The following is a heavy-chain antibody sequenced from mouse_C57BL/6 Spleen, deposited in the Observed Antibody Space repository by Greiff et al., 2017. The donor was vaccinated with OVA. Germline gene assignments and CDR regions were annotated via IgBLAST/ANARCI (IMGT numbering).Heavy chain of an antibody. J-gene: IGHJ4*01. D-gene: IGHD2-12*01. CDR2: ISDGGSYT. V-gene: IGHV5-4*03. CDR1: GFTFSSYA. CDR3: ARYYNGYYAMDY. Sequence: EVKLMESGGGLVKPGGSLKLSCAASGFTFSSYAMSWVRQTPEKRLEWVATISDGGSYTYYPDNVKGRFTISRDNAKNNLYLQMSHLKSEDTAMYYCARYYNGYYAMDYWGQGTSVTVSS.